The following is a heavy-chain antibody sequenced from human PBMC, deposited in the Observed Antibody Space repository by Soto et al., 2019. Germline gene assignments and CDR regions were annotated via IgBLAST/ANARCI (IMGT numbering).Heavy chain of an antibody. CDR1: GYSLTSYW. V-gene: IGHV5-51*01. D-gene: IGHD3-22*01. CDR3: ARRSYYYDSSGYRGPFGY. CDR2: IYPNDSDT. Sequence: GESLKISCKGSGYSLTSYWIGWVRQMPGNGLEWMGIIYPNDSDTRYSPSFQGQVTISADKSISNAYLQWSSLKASDTAMYYCARRSYYYDSSGYRGPFGYWGQGTLVTVSS. J-gene: IGHJ4*02.